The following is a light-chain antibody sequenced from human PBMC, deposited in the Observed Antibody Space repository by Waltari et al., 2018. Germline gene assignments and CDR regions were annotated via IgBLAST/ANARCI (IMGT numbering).Light chain of an antibody. J-gene: IGLJ2*01. CDR2: RST. V-gene: IGLV3-25*03. Sequence: SPGLTQPPSVSVSPGQTAIITCSGSDLTDKYIYWFQQKSGPAPVVVIPRSTGRPSGFPKRFSASDSGTTGTLVIIGVEAEDEADYYCQSADDSGNHVLFGGGTRLTVL. CDR1: DLTDKY. CDR3: QSADDSGNHVL.